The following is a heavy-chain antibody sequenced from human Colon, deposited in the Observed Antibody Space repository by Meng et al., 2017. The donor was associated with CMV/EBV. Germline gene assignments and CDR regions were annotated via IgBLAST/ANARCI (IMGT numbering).Heavy chain of an antibody. J-gene: IGHJ5*02. CDR3: ARDRGLLRWEPLGWFDP. V-gene: IGHV4-61*01. CDR2: IYHNGRT. D-gene: IGHD1-26*01. CDR1: SGSSGSYY. Sequence: SGSSGSYYWNWIRQPPGKGLEWIGYIYHNGRTNYNPSLESRVTISIDTSKNQFSLKLNSVTPADTAVYYCARDRGLLRWEPLGWFDPWGQGTLVTVSS.